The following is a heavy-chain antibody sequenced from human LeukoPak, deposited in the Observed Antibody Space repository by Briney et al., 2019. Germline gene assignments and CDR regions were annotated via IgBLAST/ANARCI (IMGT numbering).Heavy chain of an antibody. J-gene: IGHJ4*02. CDR1: GFTFSSYS. Sequence: GGSLRLSCAASGFTFSSYSMNWVRQAPGKGLEWVSSISSSSYIYYADSVKGRFTISRDNAKNSLYLQMNSLRAEDTAVYYCARDLWAPGEDYWGQGTLVTVSS. V-gene: IGHV3-21*01. CDR3: ARDLWAPGEDY. D-gene: IGHD2-21*01. CDR2: ISSSSYI.